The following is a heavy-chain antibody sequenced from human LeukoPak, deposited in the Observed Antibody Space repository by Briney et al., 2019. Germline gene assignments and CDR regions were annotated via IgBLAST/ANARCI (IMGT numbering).Heavy chain of an antibody. J-gene: IGHJ5*02. V-gene: IGHV3-11*01. Sequence: PGGSLRLSCAASGFTFNDYYMSWIRQAPGKGLEWLSYINVGGTNTHYADSVKGRFTISRDNAKKSLYLEMNNLRAEDTAVYYCATDGAGFDTWGQGVLVTVSS. CDR3: ATDGAGFDT. CDR2: INVGGTNT. CDR1: GFTFNDYY.